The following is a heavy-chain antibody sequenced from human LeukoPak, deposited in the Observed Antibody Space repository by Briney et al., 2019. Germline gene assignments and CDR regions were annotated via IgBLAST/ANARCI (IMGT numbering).Heavy chain of an antibody. V-gene: IGHV4-59*12. Sequence: SETLSLTCTVSGGSISSYYWSWIRQPPGKGLEWIGYIYYSGSTNYNPSLKSRVTISVDTSKNQFSLKLSSVTAADTAVYYCARDPRGYYDILTGYLPSHYWGQGTLVTVSS. J-gene: IGHJ4*02. CDR3: ARDPRGYYDILTGYLPSHY. CDR1: GGSISSYY. CDR2: IYYSGST. D-gene: IGHD3-9*01.